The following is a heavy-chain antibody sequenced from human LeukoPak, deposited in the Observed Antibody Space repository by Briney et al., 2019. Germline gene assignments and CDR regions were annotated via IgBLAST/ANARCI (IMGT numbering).Heavy chain of an antibody. V-gene: IGHV3-30*18. CDR1: GFTFSSYG. Sequence: PGGSLRLSCAASGFTFSSYGMHWVRQAPGKGLEWVAVISYDGSNKYYADSVKGRFTISRDNSKNTLYLQMNSLRAEDTAVYYCAKDQASGWYYYYGMDVRGQGTTVTVSS. CDR2: ISYDGSNK. CDR3: AKDQASGWYYYYGMDV. D-gene: IGHD6-19*01. J-gene: IGHJ6*02.